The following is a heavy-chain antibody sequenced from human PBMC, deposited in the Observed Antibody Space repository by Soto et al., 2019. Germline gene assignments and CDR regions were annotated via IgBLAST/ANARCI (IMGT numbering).Heavy chain of an antibody. CDR2: ISGSGGST. V-gene: IGHV3-23*01. J-gene: IGHJ3*02. CDR1: GFTFSSYA. Sequence: GVSLRLSCAASGFTFSSYAMSWVRQAPGKGLEWVSAISGSGGSTYYADSVKGRFTISRDNSKNTLYLQMNSLRAEDTAVYYCAKDPDITMIFFDIWGQGTMVTVSS. CDR3: AKDPDITMIFFDI. D-gene: IGHD3-22*01.